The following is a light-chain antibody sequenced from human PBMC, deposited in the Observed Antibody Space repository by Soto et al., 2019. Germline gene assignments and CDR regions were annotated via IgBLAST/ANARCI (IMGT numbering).Light chain of an antibody. V-gene: IGKV3-20*01. CDR2: GAS. CDR1: QTVSSY. CDR3: QQYGSSPRIT. J-gene: IGKJ5*01. Sequence: EIVLTQSPATLSLSPGERATLSCRASQTVSSYLLWYQQKPGQAPRLLIYGASSRATGIPDRFSGTGSETDFTLTINRLEPEDFAVYYCQQYGSSPRITFGQGTRLEIK.